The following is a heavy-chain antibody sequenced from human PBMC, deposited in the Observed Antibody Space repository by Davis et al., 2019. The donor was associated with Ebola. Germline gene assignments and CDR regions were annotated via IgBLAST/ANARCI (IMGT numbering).Heavy chain of an antibody. CDR1: GGSFSGYY. CDR2: INHSGST. CDR3: ARSRWFRGRDAFDI. D-gene: IGHD3-10*01. V-gene: IGHV4-34*01. Sequence: MPSETLSLTCAVYGGSFSGYYWSWIRQPPGKGLEWIGEINHSGSTNYNPSLKSRVTISVDTSKNQFSLKLSSVTAADTAVYYCARSRWFRGRDAFDIWGQGTMVTVS. J-gene: IGHJ3*02.